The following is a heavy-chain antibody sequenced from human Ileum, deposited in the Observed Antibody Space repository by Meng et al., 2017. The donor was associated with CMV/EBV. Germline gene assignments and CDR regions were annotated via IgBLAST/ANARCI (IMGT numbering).Heavy chain of an antibody. Sequence: SSIPCLRPAPGQCLECVRLINPSSASPSFAQTFKGRMTMTSATSPSTVYLELTSLRSDDTAVYYCARQRPDLVVVPTAQQYNWFDPWGQGTLVTVSS. CDR1: SS. J-gene: IGHJ5*02. D-gene: IGHD1-14*01. CDR3: ARQRPDLVVVPTAQQYNWFDP. CDR2: INPSSASP. V-gene: IGHV1-46*01.